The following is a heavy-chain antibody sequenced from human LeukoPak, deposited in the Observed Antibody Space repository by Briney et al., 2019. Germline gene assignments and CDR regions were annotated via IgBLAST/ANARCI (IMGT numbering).Heavy chain of an antibody. CDR1: GFTLSDFS. J-gene: IGHJ4*02. CDR3: ARETSTWYPMDS. D-gene: IGHD6-13*01. Sequence: GGSLRLSCAASGFTLSDFSMNWVRQAPGKGLEWVSYISSSGSPIYYADSLKGRFTISRDTAKNSLYLQINSLRAEDTAVYYCARETSTWYPMDSWGQGTLVTVSS. V-gene: IGHV3-48*01. CDR2: ISSSGSPI.